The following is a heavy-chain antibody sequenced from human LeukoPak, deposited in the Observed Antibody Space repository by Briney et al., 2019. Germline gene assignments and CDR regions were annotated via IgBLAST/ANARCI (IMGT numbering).Heavy chain of an antibody. CDR2: ISAYNGNT. V-gene: IGHV1-18*01. J-gene: IGHJ5*02. CDR1: GYTFTTYD. CDR3: ARSGPLTTVTTYWFDP. D-gene: IGHD4-17*01. Sequence: ASVKVSCKASGYTFTTYDINWVRQAPGQGLEWMGWISAYNGNTNYAQKLQGRVTMTTDTSTSTAYMELRSLRSDDTAVYYCARSGPLTTVTTYWFDPWGQGTLVTVSS.